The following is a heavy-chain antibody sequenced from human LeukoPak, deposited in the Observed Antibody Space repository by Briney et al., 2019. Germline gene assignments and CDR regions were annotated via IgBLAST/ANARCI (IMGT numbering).Heavy chain of an antibody. Sequence: GGSLRLSCAASGFTFSTYAVNWVRQAPGKGLEWVSAISGSGGSTYYADSVKGRFTISRDNSKNTLYLQMNSLRAEDTAVYYCAKDRQQLVLGWFDPWGQGTLVTVSS. CDR1: GFTFSTYA. V-gene: IGHV3-23*01. CDR2: ISGSGGST. J-gene: IGHJ5*02. D-gene: IGHD6-13*01. CDR3: AKDRQQLVLGWFDP.